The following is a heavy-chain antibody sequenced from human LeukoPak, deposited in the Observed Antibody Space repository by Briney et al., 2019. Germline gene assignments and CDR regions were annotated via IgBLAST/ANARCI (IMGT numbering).Heavy chain of an antibody. J-gene: IGHJ4*02. Sequence: GGSLRLSCAASGFIFSSYWMTWVRQAPGKGLEWVANIKQTGSENSYVDSVKGRFTISRDNAKNSLYLQMNSLRAEDTAVYYCARETYCGGDCYSLDYWGQGTLVTVSS. V-gene: IGHV3-7*01. CDR1: GFIFSSYW. CDR3: ARETYCGGDCYSLDY. D-gene: IGHD2-21*02. CDR2: IKQTGSEN.